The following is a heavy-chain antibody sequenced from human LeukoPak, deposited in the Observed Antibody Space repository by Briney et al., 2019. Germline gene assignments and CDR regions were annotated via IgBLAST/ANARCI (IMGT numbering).Heavy chain of an antibody. Sequence: SETLSLTCTVSGGSISSYYWSWIRQPPGKGLEWSGYIYYSGSTNYNPSLKSRVTISVDTSKNQFSLKLSSVTAADTAVYYCARVPAGYADYWGQGTLVTVSS. J-gene: IGHJ4*02. CDR1: GGSISSYY. CDR2: IYYSGST. V-gene: IGHV4-59*01. D-gene: IGHD1-1*01. CDR3: ARVPAGYADY.